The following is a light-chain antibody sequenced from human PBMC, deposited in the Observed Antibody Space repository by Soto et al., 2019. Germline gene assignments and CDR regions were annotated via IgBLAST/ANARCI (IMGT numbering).Light chain of an antibody. V-gene: IGLV2-14*01. CDR1: SSDVGGYNY. CDR3: SSYTSSSTLG. CDR2: DVS. J-gene: IGLJ2*01. Sequence: QSALTQPASVSGSPGQSITISCTGTSSDVGGYNYVSWYQQHPGKAPKLMIYDVSNRPSGVSNRFSGSKSGNTASLTISGLQAEDEADYSCSSYTSSSTLGFGGGTQVTVL.